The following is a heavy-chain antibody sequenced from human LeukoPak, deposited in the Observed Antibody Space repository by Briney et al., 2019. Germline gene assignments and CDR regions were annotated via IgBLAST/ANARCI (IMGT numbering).Heavy chain of an antibody. Sequence: PSETLSLTCTVSGGSISSGSYYWSWIRQPAGKGLEWIGRIYTSGSTNYNPSLKSRVTISVDTSKNQFSLKPSSVTAADTAVYYCARDRVDYDFWSGPFDYWGQGTLVTVSS. J-gene: IGHJ4*02. CDR2: IYTSGST. D-gene: IGHD3-3*01. V-gene: IGHV4-61*02. CDR1: GGSISSGSYY. CDR3: ARDRVDYDFWSGPFDY.